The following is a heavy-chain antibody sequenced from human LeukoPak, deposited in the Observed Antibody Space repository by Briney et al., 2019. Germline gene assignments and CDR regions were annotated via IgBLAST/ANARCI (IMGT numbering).Heavy chain of an antibody. D-gene: IGHD3-16*02. V-gene: IGHV3-9*01. CDR1: GFTFDDYA. CDR2: ISWNSGSI. CDR3: ARDGEEFDDYVWGSYRPNYFDY. J-gene: IGHJ4*02. Sequence: PGRSLRLSCAASGFTFDDYAMHWVRQAPGKGLEWVSGISWNSGSIGYADSVKGRFTISRDNAKNSLYLQMNGLRAEDTAVYYCARDGEEFDDYVWGSYRPNYFDYWGQGTLVTVSS.